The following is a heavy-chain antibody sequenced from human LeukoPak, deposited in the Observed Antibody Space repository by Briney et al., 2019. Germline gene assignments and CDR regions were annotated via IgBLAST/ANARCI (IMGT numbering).Heavy chain of an antibody. D-gene: IGHD3-22*01. CDR3: ARLTYYYDSSGYP. Sequence: SVKVSCKASGGTFSSYAISWVRQAPGQGLEWMGGIIPIFGTANYAQKFQGRVTTTADESTSTAYMELSSLRSEDTAVYYCARLTYYYDSSGYPWGQGALVTVSS. CDR2: IIPIFGTA. J-gene: IGHJ5*02. V-gene: IGHV1-69*01. CDR1: GGTFSSYA.